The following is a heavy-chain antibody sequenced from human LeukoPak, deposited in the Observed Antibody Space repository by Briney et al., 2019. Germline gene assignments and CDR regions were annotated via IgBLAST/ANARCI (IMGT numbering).Heavy chain of an antibody. Sequence: ASVKVSCKASGYIFTKYVVHWVRQAPGQRPEWMGWIKAGNGDTKYSQNFQDRLTITRDTSASTVYMELSSLTSEDTALYYCARDVFGDTCYPGGYWGQETLVTFS. CDR1: GYIFTKYV. CDR2: IKAGNGDT. CDR3: ARDVFGDTCYPGGY. J-gene: IGHJ4*02. D-gene: IGHD2-15*01. V-gene: IGHV1-3*01.